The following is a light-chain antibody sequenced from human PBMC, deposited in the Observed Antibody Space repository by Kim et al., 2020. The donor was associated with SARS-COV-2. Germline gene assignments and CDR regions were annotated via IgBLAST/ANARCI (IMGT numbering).Light chain of an antibody. CDR2: GKN. Sequence: SSELTQDPAVSVALGQTVRITCQGDSLRSYYASWYQQKPGQAPVLVIYGKNNRPSGIPDRFSGSSSGNTASLTITGAQAEDEAHYYCNSRDSSGNHYVFGTGTQLTVL. CDR3: NSRDSSGNHYV. J-gene: IGLJ1*01. CDR1: SLRSYY. V-gene: IGLV3-19*01.